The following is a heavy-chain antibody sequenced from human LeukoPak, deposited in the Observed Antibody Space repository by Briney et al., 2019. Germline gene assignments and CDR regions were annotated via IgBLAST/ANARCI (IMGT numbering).Heavy chain of an antibody. CDR1: GYTFTSYD. CDR3: ARDGIIAAAAPFDY. Sequence: ASVKVSCKASGYTFTSYDINWVRQATGQGLEWMGWMNPNSGNTGYAQKFQGRVTITTDESTSTAYMELSSLRSEDTAVYYCARDGIIAAAAPFDYWGQGTLVTVSS. J-gene: IGHJ4*02. V-gene: IGHV1-8*03. D-gene: IGHD6-13*01. CDR2: MNPNSGNT.